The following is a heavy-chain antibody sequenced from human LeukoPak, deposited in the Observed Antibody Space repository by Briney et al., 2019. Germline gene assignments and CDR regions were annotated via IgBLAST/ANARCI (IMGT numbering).Heavy chain of an antibody. J-gene: IGHJ6*03. D-gene: IGHD3-16*01. Sequence: GGSLRLSCAASGFTFSRLGMQWVRQAPGKGLEWVAVIHNDATRGQYAGSEKGRITISKGNSEITLYLQMNNLRDDDTAVYYCAKEGDEFRGYLDVWDKGTTVTVS. V-gene: IGHV3-30*02. CDR2: IHNDATRG. CDR3: AKEGDEFRGYLDV. CDR1: GFTFSRLG.